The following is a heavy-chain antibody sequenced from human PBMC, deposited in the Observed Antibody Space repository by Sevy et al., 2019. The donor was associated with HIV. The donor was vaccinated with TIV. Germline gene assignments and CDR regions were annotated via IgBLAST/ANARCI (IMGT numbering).Heavy chain of an antibody. V-gene: IGHV3-21*01. Sequence: GGSLRLSCAASGFTFSDYNMNRVRQAPRKGLEWVSYISGLSNYIYYADSVKGRFSISRDNAKNSLFLQMNSLRAEDTALYYCARGVRTYDAFDLWGQGTMVTVSS. CDR3: ARGVRTYDAFDL. CDR1: GFTFSDYN. D-gene: IGHD6-6*01. J-gene: IGHJ3*01. CDR2: ISGLSNYI.